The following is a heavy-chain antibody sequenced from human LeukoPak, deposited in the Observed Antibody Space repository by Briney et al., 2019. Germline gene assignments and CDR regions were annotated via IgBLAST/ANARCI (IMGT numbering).Heavy chain of an antibody. J-gene: IGHJ5*02. D-gene: IGHD3-9*01. Sequence: SGRSLRLSCAASGFTFSSYTVNWVRQAPGKGLEWVSSISSSSSYIYYADSVKGRFTISRDNAKNSLYLQMNSLRAEDTAVYYCARFILYYDILTGQRGAWFDPWGQGTLVTVSS. CDR1: GFTFSSYT. CDR2: ISSSSSYI. CDR3: ARFILYYDILTGQRGAWFDP. V-gene: IGHV3-21*01.